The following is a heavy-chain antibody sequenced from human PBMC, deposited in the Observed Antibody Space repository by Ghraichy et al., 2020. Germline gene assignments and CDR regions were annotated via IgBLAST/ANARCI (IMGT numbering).Heavy chain of an antibody. CDR1: GGSISSYY. CDR3: ARGLTPGRFDP. CDR2: IYYSGST. Sequence: ESLNISCTVSGGSISSYYWSWIRQPPGKGLEWIGYIYYSGSTNYNPSLRSRVTISVDTSKNQFSLKLSSVTAADTAVYYCARGLTPGRFDPWGQGTLVTVSS. J-gene: IGHJ5*02. V-gene: IGHV4-59*01. D-gene: IGHD1-14*01.